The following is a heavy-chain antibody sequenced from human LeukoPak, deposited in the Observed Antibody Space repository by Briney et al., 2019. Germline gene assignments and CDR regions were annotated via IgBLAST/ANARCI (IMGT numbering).Heavy chain of an antibody. D-gene: IGHD3-9*01. CDR2: INHSGST. CDR1: GGSFSGYY. Sequence: NPSETLSLTCAVYGGSFSGYYWSWIRQPPGKGLEWIGEINHSGSTNYNPSLKSRVTISVDTSKNQFSLKLSSVTAADTAVYYCARGSGLRYFDWLRGFDPWGQGTLVTVSS. J-gene: IGHJ5*02. V-gene: IGHV4-34*01. CDR3: ARGSGLRYFDWLRGFDP.